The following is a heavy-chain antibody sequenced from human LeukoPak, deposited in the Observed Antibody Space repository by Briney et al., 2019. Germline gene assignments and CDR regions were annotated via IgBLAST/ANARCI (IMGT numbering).Heavy chain of an antibody. CDR3: ARDSGEWELLVDY. Sequence: PGGSLRLSCAASGFTFSSYWMSWVRQAPGKGLEWVANIKEDGGEKYSVDSVKGRFTISRDNSKNTVYLQMNTLRAEDTAVYYCARDSGEWELLVDYWGQGTLVTVSS. CDR1: GFTFSSYW. D-gene: IGHD1-26*01. V-gene: IGHV3-7*01. CDR2: IKEDGGEK. J-gene: IGHJ4*02.